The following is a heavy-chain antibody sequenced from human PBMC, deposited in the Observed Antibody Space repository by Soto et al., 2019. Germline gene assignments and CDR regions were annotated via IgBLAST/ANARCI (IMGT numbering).Heavy chain of an antibody. CDR1: GGTFSSYA. CDR2: IIPIFGTA. Sequence: VASVKVSCKASGGTFSSYAISWVRQAPGQGLEWMGGIIPIFGTANYAQKFQGRVTITADESTSTAYMELSSLRSEDTAVYYCARSYDSSGYYYEGLSWFDPWGQGTLVTVSS. J-gene: IGHJ5*02. CDR3: ARSYDSSGYYYEGLSWFDP. D-gene: IGHD3-22*01. V-gene: IGHV1-69*13.